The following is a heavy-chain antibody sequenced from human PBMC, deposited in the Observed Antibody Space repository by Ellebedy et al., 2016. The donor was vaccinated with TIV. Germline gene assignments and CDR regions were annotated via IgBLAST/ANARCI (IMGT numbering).Heavy chain of an antibody. Sequence: MPSETLSLTCTVSGGSISSYYWSWIRQPPGKGLEWIGYIYYSGSTNYNPSLKSRVTISVDTSKNHFSLKLSSVTAADTAVYYCARHPNAGWILSAIDYWGQGTLVTVSS. CDR1: GGSISSYY. CDR3: ARHPNAGWILSAIDY. V-gene: IGHV4-59*08. CDR2: IYYSGST. D-gene: IGHD2-2*03. J-gene: IGHJ4*02.